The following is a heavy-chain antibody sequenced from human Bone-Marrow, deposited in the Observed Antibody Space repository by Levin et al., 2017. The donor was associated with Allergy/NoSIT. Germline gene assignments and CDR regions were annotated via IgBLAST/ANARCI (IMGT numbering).Heavy chain of an antibody. Sequence: GESLKISCAASGFKFSSYWMNWVRQAPGKGLEWVANIKEDGSDRYYVDSVKGRFTISRDNAKDSLYLQMNSLRAEDPAVYYCARGPPDGGTGDFDCWGQGTLVTVSS. CDR3: ARGPPDGGTGDFDC. CDR1: GFKFSSYW. CDR2: IKEDGSDR. V-gene: IGHV3-7*01. D-gene: IGHD5-24*01. J-gene: IGHJ4*02.